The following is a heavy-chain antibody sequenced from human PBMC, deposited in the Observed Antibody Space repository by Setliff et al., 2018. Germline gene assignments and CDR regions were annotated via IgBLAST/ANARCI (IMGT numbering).Heavy chain of an antibody. CDR1: GYPFTNYG. J-gene: IGHJ4*02. Sequence: ASVKVSCKTSGYPFTNYGLSWVRQAPGQGLEWMGWISGHNGDTKLAQNFQGRVTATTDTFTNTGYMELRSLRSDDTAFYYCARADYSSSLHYFDCWGQGTLGTVPQ. CDR2: ISGHNGDT. D-gene: IGHD6-13*01. V-gene: IGHV1-18*01. CDR3: ARADYSSSLHYFDC.